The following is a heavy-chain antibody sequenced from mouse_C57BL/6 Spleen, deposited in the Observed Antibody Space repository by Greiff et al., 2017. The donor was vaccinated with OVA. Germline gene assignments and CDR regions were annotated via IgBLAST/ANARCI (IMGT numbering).Heavy chain of an antibody. J-gene: IGHJ3*01. Sequence: ELSCKATGYTFTGYWIAWVKQRPGHGLEWIGEILPGSGSTNYNEKFKGKATFTADTSSNTAYMQLSSLTTEDSAIYYCSIYYGYDGFAYWGQGTLVTVSA. D-gene: IGHD2-2*01. CDR1: GYTFTGYW. V-gene: IGHV1-9*01. CDR3: SIYYGYDGFAY. CDR2: ILPGSGST.